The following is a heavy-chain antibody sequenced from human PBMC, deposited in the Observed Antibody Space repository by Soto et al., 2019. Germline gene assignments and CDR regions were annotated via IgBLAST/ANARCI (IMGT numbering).Heavy chain of an antibody. CDR1: GGSFSGYY. V-gene: IGHV4-34*01. J-gene: IGHJ6*02. CDR3: ARARITIFGVVYYYYYGMAV. D-gene: IGHD3-3*01. Sequence: SETLSLTCAVYGGSFSGYYWSWIRQPPGKGLEWIGEINHSGSTNYNPSLKSRVTISVDTSKNQFSLKLSSVTAADTAVYYCARARITIFGVVYYYYYGMAVWGQGTTVTVSS. CDR2: INHSGST.